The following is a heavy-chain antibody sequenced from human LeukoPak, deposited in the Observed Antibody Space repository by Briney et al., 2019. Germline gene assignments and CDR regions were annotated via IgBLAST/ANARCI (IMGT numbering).Heavy chain of an antibody. D-gene: IGHD3-10*01. V-gene: IGHV3-7*01. Sequence: GGSLRLSCAASGFTFENYWMHWVRQAPGKGPEWVANIKQDGSLAHYLDSVKGRFTISRDNTNNSLILQINSLVAEDTAVYYCARWTGVIDQWGQGTLVTVSS. J-gene: IGHJ4*02. CDR3: ARWTGVIDQ. CDR2: IKQDGSLA. CDR1: GFTFENYW.